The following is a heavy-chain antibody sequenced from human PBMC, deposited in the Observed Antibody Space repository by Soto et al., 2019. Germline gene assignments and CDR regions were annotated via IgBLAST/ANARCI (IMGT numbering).Heavy chain of an antibody. CDR1: GGTFSSYA. CDR2: IIPIFGTA. D-gene: IGHD6-6*01. J-gene: IGHJ4*02. Sequence: GASVKVSCKASGGTFSSYAISWVRQAPGQGLEWMGGIIPIFGTANYAQKFQCRVTITADESTSTAYMELSSLRSEYTAVYYCARDGRSSGRDFDYWGQGTLVTVSS. V-gene: IGHV1-69*13. CDR3: ARDGRSSGRDFDY.